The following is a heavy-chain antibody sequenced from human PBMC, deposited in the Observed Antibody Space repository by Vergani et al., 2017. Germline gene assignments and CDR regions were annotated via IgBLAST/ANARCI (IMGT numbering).Heavy chain of an antibody. CDR3: AKVCGSTSCPYGGGAFDV. CDR2: INNNGGST. Sequence: QLFESGGGFIQPGGSLRLSCAASGFTFNSYAMTWVRQAPGKGLEWVSGINNNGGSTYYADSVKGRFTISRDNSKNTLYLQMTDLRAEDTATYYCAKVCGSTSCPYGGGAFDVWGHGTMVTVSS. CDR1: GFTFNSYA. D-gene: IGHD2-2*01. V-gene: IGHV3-23*01. J-gene: IGHJ3*01.